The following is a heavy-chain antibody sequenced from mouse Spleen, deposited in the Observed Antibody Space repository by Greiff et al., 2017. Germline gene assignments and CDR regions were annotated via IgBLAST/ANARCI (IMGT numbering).Heavy chain of an antibody. J-gene: IGHJ2*01. Sequence: EVKLMESGGGLVKPGGSLKLSCAASGFTFSDYGMHWVRQAPEKGLEWVAYISSGSSTIYYADTVKGRFTISRDNAKNTLFLQMTSLRSEDTAMYYCARGITYFDYWGQGTTPTVSS. CDR2: ISSGSSTI. CDR3: ARGITYFDY. V-gene: IGHV5-17*01. D-gene: IGHD1-1*01. CDR1: GFTFSDYG.